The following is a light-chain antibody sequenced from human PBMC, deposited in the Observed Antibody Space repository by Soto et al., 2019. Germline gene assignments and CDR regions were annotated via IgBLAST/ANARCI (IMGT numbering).Light chain of an antibody. CDR3: TSYTSSSTLDV. Sequence: QSVLTQPASVSGSPGQSINISCTGTSSDVGGYNYVSWYQHHPGKAPKLIIYDVSNRPSGVSNRFSGSKSGNTASLTISGLQAEDEADYYCTSYTSSSTLDVFGTGTKVTVL. CDR2: DVS. V-gene: IGLV2-14*03. CDR1: SSDVGGYNY. J-gene: IGLJ1*01.